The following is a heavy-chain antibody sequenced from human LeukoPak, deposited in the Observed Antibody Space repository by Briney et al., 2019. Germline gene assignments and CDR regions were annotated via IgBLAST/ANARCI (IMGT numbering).Heavy chain of an antibody. CDR3: ARLMTTVTYFDY. CDR1: GYTFTGYY. J-gene: IGHJ4*02. V-gene: IGHV1-2*06. D-gene: IGHD4-11*01. CDR2: INPNSGGT. Sequence: ASVKVSCKASGYTFTGYYVHWVRQAPGQGLEWMGRINPNSGGTNYAQKFQGRVTMTRDTSISTAYMELSRLRSDDTAVYYCARLMTTVTYFDYWGQGTLVTVSS.